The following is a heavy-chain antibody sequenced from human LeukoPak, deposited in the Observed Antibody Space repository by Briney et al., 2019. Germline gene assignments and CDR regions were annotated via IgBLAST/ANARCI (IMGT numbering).Heavy chain of an antibody. J-gene: IGHJ6*03. CDR2: ISSSGGSST. CDR1: KFIFQNAW. Sequence: GGSLRLSCTASKFIFQNAWMSWVRQAPGKGLEWVSAISSSGGSSTYYADSVKGRFTISRDNSKNTLYLQMNSLRAEDTAVYYCASDSRYYYYYYMDVWGKGTTVTVSS. CDR3: ASDSRYYYYYYMDV. V-gene: IGHV3-23*01. D-gene: IGHD2-15*01.